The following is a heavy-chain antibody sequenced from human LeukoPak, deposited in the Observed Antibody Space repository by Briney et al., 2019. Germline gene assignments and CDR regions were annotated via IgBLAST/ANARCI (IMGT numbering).Heavy chain of an antibody. Sequence: GGSLRLSCAASGVTLSTYAMSWARQAPGKGLEWVSGISSSGSGDNTYYADSVKGRFTISRDSSKNTLYLQMNSLRAEDTAVYYCARDLRHGYSYVNYYYGMDVWGQGTTVTVSS. V-gene: IGHV3-23*01. J-gene: IGHJ6*02. D-gene: IGHD5-18*01. CDR1: GVTLSTYA. CDR2: ISSSGSGDNT. CDR3: ARDLRHGYSYVNYYYGMDV.